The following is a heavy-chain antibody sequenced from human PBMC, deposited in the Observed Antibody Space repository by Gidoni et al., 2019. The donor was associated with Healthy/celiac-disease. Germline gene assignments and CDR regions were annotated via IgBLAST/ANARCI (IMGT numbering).Heavy chain of an antibody. V-gene: IGHV1-69*01. J-gene: IGHJ6*02. D-gene: IGHD2-2*03. Sequence: QVQLVQSGAEVKKPGSSVKVSCKASGGTFRSYAISWVRQAPGQGLEWMGGIIPIFGTANYAQKFQGRVTITADESTSTAYMELSSLRSEDTAVYYCARSRLSDMTGNCSSTSCYSQNYYYGMDVWGQGTTVTVSS. CDR2: IIPIFGTA. CDR3: ARSRLSDMTGNCSSTSCYSQNYYYGMDV. CDR1: GGTFRSYA.